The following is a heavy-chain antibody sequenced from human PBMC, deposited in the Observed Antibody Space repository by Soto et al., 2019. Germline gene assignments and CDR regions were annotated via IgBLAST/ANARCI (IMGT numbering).Heavy chain of an antibody. CDR3: ARAGLSSPGARWFDP. J-gene: IGHJ5*02. Sequence: SETLSLTCTVSGGSISSGGYYWSWIRQHPVKGLEWIGYIYYSGSTYYNPSLKSRVTISVDTSKNQFSLKLSSVTAADTAVYYCARAGLSSPGARWFDPWGQGTLVTVSS. CDR1: GGSISSGGYY. CDR2: IYYSGST. V-gene: IGHV4-31*03.